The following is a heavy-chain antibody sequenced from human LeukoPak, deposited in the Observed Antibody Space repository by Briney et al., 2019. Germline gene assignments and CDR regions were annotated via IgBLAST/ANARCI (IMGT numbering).Heavy chain of an antibody. CDR1: GYTLTELS. CDR3: ATISRGGRVDYDILTGYYLGLSY. D-gene: IGHD3-9*01. J-gene: IGHJ4*02. V-gene: IGHV1-24*01. Sequence: ASVKVSCKVSGYTLTELSMHWVRQAPEKGLEWMGGFDPEDGETIYAQKFQGRVTMTEDTSTDTAYMELSSLRSEDTAVYYCATISRGGRVDYDILTGYYLGLSYWGQGTLVTVSS. CDR2: FDPEDGET.